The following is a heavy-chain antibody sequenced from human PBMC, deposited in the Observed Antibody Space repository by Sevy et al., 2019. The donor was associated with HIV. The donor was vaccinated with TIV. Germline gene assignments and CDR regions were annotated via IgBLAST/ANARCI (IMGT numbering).Heavy chain of an antibody. V-gene: IGHV3-48*02. CDR1: GFTFNTYS. J-gene: IGHJ4*02. CDR2: IGTAAGVT. Sequence: GGSLRLSCAASGFTFNTYSLIWVRQTPGKGLEWLSFIGTAAGVTYYADSVKGRFTISRDNAKNSLYLQMNSLRDEDTAVYYCARCPGNYSIDSWGQGTLVTVSS. CDR3: ARCPGNYSIDS. D-gene: IGHD3-10*01.